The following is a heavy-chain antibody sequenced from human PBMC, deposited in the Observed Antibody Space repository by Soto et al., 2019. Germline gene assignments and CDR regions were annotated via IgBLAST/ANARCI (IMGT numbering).Heavy chain of an antibody. Sequence: SETLSLTCAVSAGSFRAYYWIWIRQPPGKGLEWIGEINHSGSTNYNPSLKSRVTISVDTSKNQFSLKLSSVTAADTAVYDCARGYYYFLSGYSSVYYYYFGMDVGVQGSTVP. CDR1: AGSFRAYY. CDR2: INHSGST. CDR3: ARGYYYFLSGYSSVYYYYFGMDV. D-gene: IGHD3-3*01. V-gene: IGHV4-34*01. J-gene: IGHJ6*02.